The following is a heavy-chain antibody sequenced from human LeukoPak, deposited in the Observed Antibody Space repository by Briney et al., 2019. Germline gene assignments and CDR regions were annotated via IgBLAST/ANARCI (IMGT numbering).Heavy chain of an antibody. CDR3: ARAPPFSGYCSSTSCPRGGWFDP. CDR2: INPNSGGT. D-gene: IGHD2-2*01. CDR1: GYTFTGYY. Sequence: ASVKVSCKASGYTFTGYYMHWVRQAPGQGLEWMGWINPNSGGTNYAQKFQGRVTMTRDTSISTAYMELSRLRSDDTAVYYCARAPPFSGYCSSTSCPRGGWFDPWGQGTLITVSS. J-gene: IGHJ5*02. V-gene: IGHV1-2*02.